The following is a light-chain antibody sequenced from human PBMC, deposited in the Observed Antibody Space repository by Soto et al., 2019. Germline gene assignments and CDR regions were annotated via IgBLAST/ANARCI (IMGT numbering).Light chain of an antibody. CDR2: DHR. CDR1: GSNIGSDT. V-gene: IGLV1-44*01. CDR3: HSYDNNFSGSAV. J-gene: IGLJ2*01. Sequence: QSALTQPPSMSGTPGQRVTISCSGSGSNIGSDTVDWYQQLPGTAPKLLIYDHRNRPSGVPDRFSGSKSGTSASLAITGLQAEDEAIYYCHSYDNNFSGSAVFGGGTKLTVL.